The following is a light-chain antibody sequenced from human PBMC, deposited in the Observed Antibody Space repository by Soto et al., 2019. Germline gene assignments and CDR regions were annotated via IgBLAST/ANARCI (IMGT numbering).Light chain of an antibody. Sequence: EIQMTQSPSTLSAPVGDRVPIPCRASQTITNLLAWLQQKPGTDPDILIYTASSLQSGAQSRFSGSASGTEFTLTISRLESDEFATYYRQQYHRSSTFGQGTTVEIK. V-gene: IGKV1-5*03. J-gene: IGKJ1*01. CDR2: TAS. CDR1: QTITNL. CDR3: QQYHRSST.